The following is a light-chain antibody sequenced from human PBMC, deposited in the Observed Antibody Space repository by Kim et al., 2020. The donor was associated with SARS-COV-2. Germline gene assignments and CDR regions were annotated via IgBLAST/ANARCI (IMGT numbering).Light chain of an antibody. CDR2: QDS. V-gene: IGLV3-1*01. Sequence: SYELTQPPSVSVSPGQTASITCSGDKLGDKYACXYQQKPGQSPVLVIYQDSKRPSGIPGRFSGSNSGNTATLTISGTQAMDEADYYCQAWDSSTGVVFGG. CDR3: QAWDSSTGVV. J-gene: IGLJ2*01. CDR1: KLGDKY.